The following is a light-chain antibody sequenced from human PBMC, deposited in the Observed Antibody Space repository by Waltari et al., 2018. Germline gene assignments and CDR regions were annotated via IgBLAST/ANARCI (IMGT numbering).Light chain of an antibody. CDR1: QSISSY. Sequence: EIVLTQSPATLSLSPGERPTLSSRASQSISSYLAWYQQKPGQAPRLLIYDASNRATGIPARFSGSGPGTDFTLTISSLEPEDFAVYYCQQRSNCLFGPGTKVDIK. J-gene: IGKJ3*01. CDR3: QQRSNCL. CDR2: DAS. V-gene: IGKV3D-11*02.